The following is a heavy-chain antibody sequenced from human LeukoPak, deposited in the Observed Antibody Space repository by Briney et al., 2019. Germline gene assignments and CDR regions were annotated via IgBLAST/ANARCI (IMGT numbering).Heavy chain of an antibody. J-gene: IGHJ4*02. D-gene: IGHD4-17*01. CDR2: ISYDGSNK. Sequence: GGSLRLSCAASGFTFSSYAMHWVRQAPGKGLEWVAVISYDGSNKYYADSVKGRFTISRDNSKNTLYLQMNSLKTEDTAVYYCTTNDGDYDYWGQGTLVTVSS. CDR3: TTNDGDYDY. V-gene: IGHV3-30-3*01. CDR1: GFTFSSYA.